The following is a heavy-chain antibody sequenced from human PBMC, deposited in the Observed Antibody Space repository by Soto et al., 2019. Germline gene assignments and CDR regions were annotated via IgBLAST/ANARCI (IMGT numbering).Heavy chain of an antibody. CDR2: IYYTGTT. J-gene: IGHJ4*02. D-gene: IGHD3-10*01. CDR3: AREVSSFGSNHFDS. CDR1: GTSVRGYY. Sequence: PSAPLSITCTVSGTSVRGYYWTWIRQPPGKGLEWIGYIYYTGTTKYNPSLKSRVTISVDTSKNQFSLRLSSVTAADTAVYYCAREVSSFGSNHFDSWGQGALVTVSS. V-gene: IGHV4-59*02.